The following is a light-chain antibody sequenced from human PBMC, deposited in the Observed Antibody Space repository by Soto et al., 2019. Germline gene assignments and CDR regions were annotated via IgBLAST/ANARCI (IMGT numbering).Light chain of an antibody. Sequence: EVVMTQSPATLSVTTGERATLXXRASQSIRSTLAWYQQKPGQAPRVXIYGASTRATGIPARFSGSGAGTEFTLTISSLQSEDFAVYYCQHYNHWLWTFGQGTKVDI. J-gene: IGKJ1*01. V-gene: IGKV3-15*01. CDR1: QSIRST. CDR2: GAS. CDR3: QHYNHWLWT.